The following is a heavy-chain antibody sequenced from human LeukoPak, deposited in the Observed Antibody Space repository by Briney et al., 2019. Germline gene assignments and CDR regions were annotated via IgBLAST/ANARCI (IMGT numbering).Heavy chain of an antibody. CDR3: ARGPGSRWLGYNWFDP. CDR1: GYTFTSYG. J-gene: IGHJ5*02. V-gene: IGHV1-18*01. D-gene: IGHD6-19*01. CDR2: ISAYNGNT. Sequence: ASVKVSCEASGYTFTSYGISWVRQAPGQGLEWMGWISAYNGNTNYAQKLQGRVTMTTDTSTSTAYMELRSLRSDDTAVYYCARGPGSRWLGYNWFDPWGQGTLVTVSS.